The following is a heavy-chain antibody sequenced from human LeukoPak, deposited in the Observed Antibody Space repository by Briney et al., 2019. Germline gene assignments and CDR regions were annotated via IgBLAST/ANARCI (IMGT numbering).Heavy chain of an antibody. J-gene: IGHJ4*02. CDR2: IYYSGST. CDR3: ARDVYYYDSSGYSNFDY. D-gene: IGHD3-22*01. V-gene: IGHV4-39*07. Sequence: SETLSLICTVSGGSISSSTYYWGWIRQPPGKGLEWIGNIYYSGSTYYNPSLKSRVTMSVDTSKNQFSLKLSSVTAADTAVYYCARDVYYYDSSGYSNFDYWGQGTLVTVSS. CDR1: GGSISSSTYY.